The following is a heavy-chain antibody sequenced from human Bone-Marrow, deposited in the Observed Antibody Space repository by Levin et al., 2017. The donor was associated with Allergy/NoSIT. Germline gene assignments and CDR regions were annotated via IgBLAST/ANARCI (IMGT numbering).Heavy chain of an antibody. CDR3: TNSEGFSAFDM. J-gene: IGHJ3*02. D-gene: IGHD3-3*01. CDR2: ISGRGEHT. CDR1: GFTFSSYA. V-gene: IGHV3-23*01. Sequence: PGESLKISCAASGFTFSSYAMIWVRQAPGKGLEWVSGISGRGEHTYYADSVKGRFTISRDNTKNTLYLQMNSLRLEDTAMYYCTNSEGFSAFDMWGPGTMVTVSS.